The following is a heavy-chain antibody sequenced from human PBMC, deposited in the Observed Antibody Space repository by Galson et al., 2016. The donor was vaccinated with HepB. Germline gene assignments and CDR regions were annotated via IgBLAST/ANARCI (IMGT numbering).Heavy chain of an antibody. J-gene: IGHJ4*02. CDR3: AKLEGQLTDDDY. V-gene: IGHV3-23*01. CDR1: GFNFRAYA. CDR2: ITYSDDRT. D-gene: IGHD1-1*01. Sequence: SLRLSCAASGFNFRAYAMAWVRQAPGKGLEWVSSITYSDDRTYYADSVKGRFSISRDNSKSTLFLQMDSLRADDTAVYYCAKLEGQLTDDDYWGQGTLVTVSS.